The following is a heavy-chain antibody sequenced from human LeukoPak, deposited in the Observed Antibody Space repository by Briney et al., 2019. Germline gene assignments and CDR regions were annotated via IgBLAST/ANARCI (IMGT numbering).Heavy chain of an antibody. CDR3: AKDHSIAVAGLFDY. D-gene: IGHD6-19*01. V-gene: IGHV3-30*19. CDR1: GFTFSSYG. J-gene: IGHJ4*02. Sequence: GGSLRLSCAASGFTFSSYGMHWVRQAPGKGLVWVAIISYDGSNKFYADSVKGRFTISRDNSKNTLYLQMDSLRAEDTAIYYCAKDHSIAVAGLFDYWGQGTLVTVSS. CDR2: ISYDGSNK.